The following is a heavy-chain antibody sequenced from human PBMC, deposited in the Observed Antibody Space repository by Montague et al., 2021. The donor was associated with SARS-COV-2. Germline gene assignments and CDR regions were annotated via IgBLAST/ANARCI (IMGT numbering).Heavy chain of an antibody. V-gene: IGHV4-31*02. CDR2: IYCSGNT. Sequence: SWVRQAPGKGLEWIGYIYCSGNTYYNPSLKSRVTISVDTSKNQFSLKLSSVTAADTAVYYCARAQLDFDWLSMPSSHWFDPWGQGTLVTVSS. CDR3: ARAQLDFDWLSMPSSHWFDP. D-gene: IGHD3-9*01. J-gene: IGHJ5*02.